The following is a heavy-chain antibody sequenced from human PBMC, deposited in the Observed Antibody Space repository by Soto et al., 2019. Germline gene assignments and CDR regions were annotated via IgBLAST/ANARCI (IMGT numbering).Heavy chain of an antibody. CDR3: ARDCGGDCYSNYFDH. J-gene: IGHJ4*02. V-gene: IGHV1-18*01. D-gene: IGHD2-21*02. CDR1: GYTFTSYG. CDR2: ISAYNGNT. Sequence: ASVKVSCKASGYTFTSYGISWVRQAPGQGLEWMGWISAYNGNTNYAQKLQGRVTMTTDTSTSTAYMELRSLRSDDTAVYYCARDCGGDCYSNYFDHWGQGALVTVSS.